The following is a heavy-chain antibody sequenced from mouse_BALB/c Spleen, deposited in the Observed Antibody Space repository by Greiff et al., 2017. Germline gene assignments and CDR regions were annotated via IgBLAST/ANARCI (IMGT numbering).Heavy chain of an antibody. Sequence: QVQLQQSGPGLVQPSQSLSITCTVSGFSLTSYGVHWVRQSPGKGLEWLGVIWSGGSTDYNAAFISRLSISKDNSKSQVFFKMNSLQANDTAIYYCARRDYYGSSYGEPAWFAYWGQGTLVTVSA. V-gene: IGHV2-2*02. J-gene: IGHJ3*01. CDR1: GFSLTSYG. D-gene: IGHD1-1*01. CDR2: IWSGGST. CDR3: ARRDYYGSSYGEPAWFAY.